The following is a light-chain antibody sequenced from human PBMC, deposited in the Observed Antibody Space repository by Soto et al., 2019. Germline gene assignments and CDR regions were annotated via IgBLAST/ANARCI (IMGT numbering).Light chain of an antibody. CDR2: DAS. Sequence: DVQMTQSPSTLSASVGDRVTITCRASQSINTWLAWYQQQPGKAPRLLIYDASNLESGVPSRFSGSGSGTEFTLTISSLQPDDFATYHCQEYNSYSLYTFGQGTKLEIK. CDR1: QSINTW. V-gene: IGKV1-5*01. J-gene: IGKJ2*01. CDR3: QEYNSYSLYT.